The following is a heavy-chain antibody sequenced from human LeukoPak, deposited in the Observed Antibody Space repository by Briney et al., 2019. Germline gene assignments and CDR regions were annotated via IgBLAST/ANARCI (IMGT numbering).Heavy chain of an antibody. D-gene: IGHD6-13*01. CDR1: GFTFDDYA. CDR2: ISWNSGSI. V-gene: IGHV3-9*01. J-gene: IGHJ4*02. CDR3: ARDHSAASY. Sequence: GGSLRLSYAASGFTFDDYAMHWVRQAPGKGLEWVSGISWNSGSIGYADSVKGRFTISRDNAKNSLYLQMNSLRAEDTALYYCARDHSAASYWGQGTLVTVSS.